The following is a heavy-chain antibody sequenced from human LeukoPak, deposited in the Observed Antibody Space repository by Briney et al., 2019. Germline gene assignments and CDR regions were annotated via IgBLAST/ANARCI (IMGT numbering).Heavy chain of an antibody. J-gene: IGHJ6*02. CDR3: ARDKNEYYYYGMDV. D-gene: IGHD2/OR15-2a*01. CDR2: ISSSSSTI. CDR1: GFSFISYS. V-gene: IGHV3-48*02. Sequence: EGSLRLSCAASGFSFISYSINWGRQAPGKGLEWVSYISSSSSTIYYADSVKGRFTISRDNAKNSLYLQMNSLRDEDTAVYYCARDKNEYYYYGMDVWGQGTTVTVSS.